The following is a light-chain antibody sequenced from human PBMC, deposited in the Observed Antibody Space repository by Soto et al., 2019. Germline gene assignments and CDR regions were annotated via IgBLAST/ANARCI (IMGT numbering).Light chain of an antibody. V-gene: IGKV3-15*01. CDR2: RIF. Sequence: EIVMTQSPGTVSVFPGETVTLSCRASQSVSGYLDWFHQKPGQAPRLVLLRIFTRAIGVPARFSGSGSETEFTLPNSGLQSEDSGVYYCLQHYSWPWTFGQGTKVEIK. CDR1: QSVSGY. CDR3: LQHYSWPWT. J-gene: IGKJ1*01.